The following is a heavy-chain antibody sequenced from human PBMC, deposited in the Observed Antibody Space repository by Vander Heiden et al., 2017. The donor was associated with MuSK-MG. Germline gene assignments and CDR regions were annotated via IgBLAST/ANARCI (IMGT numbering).Heavy chain of an antibody. J-gene: IGHJ4*02. CDR2: ISSSSSYI. CDR3: ARDMVGGVGY. Sequence: EVQLVESGGGLVKPGGSLRPSCPASGFTFRSYSMNWVRQAPGKGLEWVSSISSSSSYIYYADSVKGRFTISRDNAKNSLYLQMNSLRAEDTAVYYCARDMVGGVGYWGQGTLVTVSS. D-gene: IGHD1-26*01. CDR1: GFTFRSYS. V-gene: IGHV3-21*01.